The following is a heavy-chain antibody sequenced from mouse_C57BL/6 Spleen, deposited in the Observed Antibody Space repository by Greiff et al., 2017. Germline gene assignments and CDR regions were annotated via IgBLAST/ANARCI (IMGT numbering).Heavy chain of an antibody. D-gene: IGHD2-3*01. CDR1: GYTFTDYE. CDR2: IDPETGGT. Sequence: QVQLQHSGAELVRPGASVTLSCKASGYTFTDYEMHWVKQTPVHGLEWIGAIDPETGGTAYNQKFKGKAILTADKSSSTAYMELRSLTSEDSAVYYCTFYDGYFDYWGQGTTLTVSS. V-gene: IGHV1-15*01. CDR3: TFYDGYFDY. J-gene: IGHJ2*01.